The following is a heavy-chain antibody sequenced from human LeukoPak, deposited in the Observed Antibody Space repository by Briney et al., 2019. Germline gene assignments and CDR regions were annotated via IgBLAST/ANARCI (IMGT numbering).Heavy chain of an antibody. CDR1: GFNFSSYE. Sequence: TGGSLRLSCAASGFNFSSYEMNWVRQAPGKGLEGVSSISSSSSYIYYAESVKGRFTMSRDNAKNSLYLQMNSLRAEDTAVYYCARATTYDILTGYFDYWGQGTLVTVSS. CDR2: ISSSSSYI. V-gene: IGHV3-21*01. CDR3: ARATTYDILTGYFDY. J-gene: IGHJ4*02. D-gene: IGHD3-9*01.